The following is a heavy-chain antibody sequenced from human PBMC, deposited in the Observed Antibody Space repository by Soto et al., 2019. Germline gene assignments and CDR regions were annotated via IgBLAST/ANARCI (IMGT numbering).Heavy chain of an antibody. D-gene: IGHD2-2*01. J-gene: IGHJ6*02. V-gene: IGHV4-39*07. CDR3: ASGSKGYCISTSCYAGNYYGLDV. CDR1: GGSISSSSYY. Sequence: PSETLSLTCTVSGGSISSSSYYWGWIRQPPGKGLEWIGSIYYSGSTYYNPSLKSRVTISVDTSKNQFSLKLSSVTAADTAVYYCASGSKGYCISTSCYAGNYYGLDVWGQGTTVTVSS. CDR2: IYYSGST.